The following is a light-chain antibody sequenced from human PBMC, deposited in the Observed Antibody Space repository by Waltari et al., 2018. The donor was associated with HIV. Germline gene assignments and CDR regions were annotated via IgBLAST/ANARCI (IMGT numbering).Light chain of an antibody. V-gene: IGLV2-14*03. J-gene: IGLJ2*01. Sequence: QSALTQPASVSGSPGQSITISCTGTTSDVGGYNSVSWYQQHPAKAPKLVIFEVSSPPSGVSTRFSGSKSGNTASLTISGLQAEDEAYYYCSSYTSSDTVVFGGGTKVTVL. CDR1: TSDVGGYNS. CDR3: SSYTSSDTVV. CDR2: EVS.